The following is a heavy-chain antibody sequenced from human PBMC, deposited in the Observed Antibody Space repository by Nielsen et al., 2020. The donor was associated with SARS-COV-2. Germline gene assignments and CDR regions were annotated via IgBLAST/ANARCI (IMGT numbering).Heavy chain of an antibody. CDR3: ARAHSSGWLPEAGMAYFDY. Sequence: WVRQAPGQGLEWMGGIIPIFGTANYAQKFQGRVTITADESTSTAYMELSSLRSGDTAVYYCARAHSSGWLPEAGMAYFDYWGQGTLVTVSS. D-gene: IGHD6-19*01. V-gene: IGHV1-69*01. J-gene: IGHJ4*02. CDR2: IIPIFGTA.